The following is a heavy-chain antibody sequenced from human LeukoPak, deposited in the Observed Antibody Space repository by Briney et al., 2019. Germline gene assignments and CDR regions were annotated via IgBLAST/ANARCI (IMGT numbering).Heavy chain of an antibody. CDR2: IYYSGST. CDR1: GGSISSYY. V-gene: IGHV4-59*01. Sequence: SETLSLTCTVSGGSISSYYWSWIRQPPGKGLEWIGYIYYSGSTNYNPSLKSRVTISVDTSKNQFSLKLSSVTAADTAVYYCARVKCSGGSCRSYYFDYWGQGTLVTVSS. J-gene: IGHJ4*02. CDR3: ARVKCSGGSCRSYYFDY. D-gene: IGHD2-15*01.